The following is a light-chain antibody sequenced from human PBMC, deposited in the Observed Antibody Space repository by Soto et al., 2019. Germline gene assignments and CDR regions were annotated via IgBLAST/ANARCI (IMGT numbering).Light chain of an antibody. Sequence: AIQLTQSPSSLSASVGDRVTITCRASQDISSALGWYQQNPGKAPKLLIYAASILQSGVPSRFSGSVFGTDFTLTVSSLHAEDFARYFWKQVRSYPSPVGGGTKVQIK. CDR3: KQVRSYPSP. J-gene: IGKJ4*01. CDR1: QDISSA. CDR2: AAS. V-gene: IGKV1-13*02.